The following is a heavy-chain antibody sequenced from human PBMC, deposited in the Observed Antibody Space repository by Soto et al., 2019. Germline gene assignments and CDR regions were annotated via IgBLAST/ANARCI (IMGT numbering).Heavy chain of an antibody. CDR3: ARHGAAIWLGY. J-gene: IGHJ4*02. CDR2: IDPSDSYI. CDR1: GYTFSGHW. D-gene: IGHD6-19*01. V-gene: IGHV5-10-1*01. Sequence: LKISCKTSGYTFSGHWISWVRQVPGKGLQWMGNIDPSDSYINYNPAFRGHVTFSVDKSNSTAYLHWRSLGPSDTAIYYCARHGAAIWLGYWGQGTLVTVSS.